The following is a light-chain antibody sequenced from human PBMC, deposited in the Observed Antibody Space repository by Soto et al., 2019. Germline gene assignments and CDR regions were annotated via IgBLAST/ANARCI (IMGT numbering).Light chain of an antibody. V-gene: IGKV3-20*01. CDR1: QSVDTTF. CDR2: GAS. J-gene: IGKJ1*01. Sequence: EIVLTQSPGSLSLSPGQRATLSCRASQSVDTTFFAWYQKKPGQAPRLLIYGASKRATAIPDRFSGSGSGTDFTLIISRLEAEDFAVYYCQQYMSSVTFGQGTKVEIK. CDR3: QQYMSSVT.